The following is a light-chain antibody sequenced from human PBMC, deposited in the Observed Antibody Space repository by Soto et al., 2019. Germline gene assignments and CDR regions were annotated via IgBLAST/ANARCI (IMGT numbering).Light chain of an antibody. J-gene: IGKJ1*01. Sequence: EIVLTQSPGTLSLSPGERATLSCRASQSVSRNFLAWYQQQPGPAPRLLIYGASNRATVIPDRFSGSWAGTDFTFTISRLEPEDFAVYYCQQYGSSPRTFGQGTKVEIK. CDR2: GAS. CDR1: QSVSRNF. CDR3: QQYGSSPRT. V-gene: IGKV3-20*01.